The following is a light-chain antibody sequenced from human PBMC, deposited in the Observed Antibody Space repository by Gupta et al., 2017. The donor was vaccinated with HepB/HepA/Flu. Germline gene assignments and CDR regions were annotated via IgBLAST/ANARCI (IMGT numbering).Light chain of an antibody. V-gene: IGLV2-14*03. J-gene: IGLJ2*01. CDR1: SSDVGNYNY. CDR2: DVS. CDR3: SSFTGSTTLHVV. Sequence: QSALTQPASVSGSPGQSITISCTGTSSDVGNYNYVSWYQQHPGKAPKLMIYDVSSRPAGVSNRFSGSKPGSTASLTISGLQAEDEADYFCSSFTGSTTLHVVFGGGTKLTVL.